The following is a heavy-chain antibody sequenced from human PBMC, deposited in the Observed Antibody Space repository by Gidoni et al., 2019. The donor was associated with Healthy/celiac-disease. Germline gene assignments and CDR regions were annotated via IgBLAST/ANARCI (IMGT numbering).Heavy chain of an antibody. D-gene: IGHD3-16*02. Sequence: EVQLLESGGGLVQPGGSLRLSGAASGFTFSIYAMSWVRQAPGKGLEWVSAISGSGGSTYYADSVKGRFTISRDNSKNTLYLQMNSLRAEDTAVYYCAKEGITFGGVIANHYFDYWGQGTLVTVSS. CDR1: GFTFSIYA. CDR2: ISGSGGST. CDR3: AKEGITFGGVIANHYFDY. V-gene: IGHV3-23*01. J-gene: IGHJ4*02.